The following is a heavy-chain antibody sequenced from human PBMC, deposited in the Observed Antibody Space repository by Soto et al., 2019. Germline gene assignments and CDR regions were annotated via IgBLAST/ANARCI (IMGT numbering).Heavy chain of an antibody. V-gene: IGHV1-3*01. CDR3: ARFPVVVLAPTGPFAD. CDR2: INAGNGNT. CDR1: GYTFTSYA. D-gene: IGHD2-15*01. Sequence: ASVKVSCKASGYTFTSYAMHWVRQAPGQRLEWMGWINAGNGNTKYSQKFQGRVTITRDTSASTAYMELSSLRSEDTAVYYCARFPVVVLAPTGPFADWAQGTLVTVSS. J-gene: IGHJ1*01.